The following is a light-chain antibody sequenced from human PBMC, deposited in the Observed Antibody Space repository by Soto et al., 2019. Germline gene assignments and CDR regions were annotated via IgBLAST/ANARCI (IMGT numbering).Light chain of an antibody. CDR1: ISDVGSYHY. J-gene: IGLJ2*01. CDR2: GVT. CDR3: SSFASSSTVI. V-gene: IGLV2-14*01. Sequence: QSALTQPASVSGSPGQSITISCTGTISDVGSYHYVSWYQQHTGKAPQLIIYGVTIRPSGVSSRFSGSKSGNTAPLTISGLQAEDEADYYCSSFASSSTVIFGGGTKLTVL.